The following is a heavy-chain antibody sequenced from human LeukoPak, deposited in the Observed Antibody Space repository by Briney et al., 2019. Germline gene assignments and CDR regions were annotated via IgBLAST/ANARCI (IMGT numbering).Heavy chain of an antibody. V-gene: IGHV4-4*07. Sequence: PSETLSLTCNVSGASVSTHSWTWIRQPAGKRLEWIGRIHASGRANYNPSLQSRVAMSVDTSNNQFSPKVTPVAAADTAVYFCARGTPPGSYDYWGQGTLVTVSS. D-gene: IGHD2-15*01. CDR1: GASVSTHS. CDR3: ARGTPPGSYDY. CDR2: IHASGRA. J-gene: IGHJ4*02.